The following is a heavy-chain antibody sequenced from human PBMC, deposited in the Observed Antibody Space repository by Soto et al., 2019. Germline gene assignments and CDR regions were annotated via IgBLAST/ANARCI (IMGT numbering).Heavy chain of an antibody. CDR3: ERDLITMVRGGNPDPYGMDV. V-gene: IGHV1-18*01. Sequence: GASVKVSCKASGYTFTSYGISWVRQAPGQGLEWMGWISAYNGNTNYAQKLQGRVTMTTDTYTSTAYMELRSLRSDDTAVHYCERDLITMVRGGNPDPYGMDVWGQGTTVTVSS. CDR1: GYTFTSYG. CDR2: ISAYNGNT. J-gene: IGHJ6*02. D-gene: IGHD3-10*01.